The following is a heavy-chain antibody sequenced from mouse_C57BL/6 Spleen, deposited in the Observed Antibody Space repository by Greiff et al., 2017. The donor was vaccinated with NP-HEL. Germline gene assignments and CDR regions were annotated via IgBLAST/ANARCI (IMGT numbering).Heavy chain of an antibody. CDR3: AGIVTPHAMDY. J-gene: IGHJ4*01. CDR1: GFSFTSYA. Sequence: VKLMESGPGLVAPSQSLSITCTVSGFSFTSYAISWVRQPPGKGLEWLGVIWTGGGTTYNSALKSRLSISKDNSKSQVFLKMNSLQTDDTARYYCAGIVTPHAMDYWGQGTSVTVSS. V-gene: IGHV2-9-1*01. CDR2: IWTGGGT. D-gene: IGHD2-5*01.